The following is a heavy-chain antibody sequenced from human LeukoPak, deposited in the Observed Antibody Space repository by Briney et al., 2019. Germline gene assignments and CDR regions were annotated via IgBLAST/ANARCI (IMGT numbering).Heavy chain of an antibody. V-gene: IGHV3-23*01. Sequence: GGSLRLSCATSGFTFSSYWMHWVRQAPGKGLEWVSSITGSGGRTYYADSVKGRFTISRDNSKNTLYLQMNSLRAEDTAVYYCVKRDLWGQGTLVTVSS. CDR1: GFTFSSYW. CDR2: ITGSGGRT. CDR3: VKRDL. J-gene: IGHJ4*02. D-gene: IGHD5-24*01.